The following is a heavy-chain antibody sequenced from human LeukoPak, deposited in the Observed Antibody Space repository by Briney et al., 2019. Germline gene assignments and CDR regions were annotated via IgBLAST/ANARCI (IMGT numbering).Heavy chain of an antibody. CDR1: GFTFSSYE. V-gene: IGHV3-48*03. CDR3: AELGITMIGGV. J-gene: IGHJ6*04. CDR2: ISSSGSTI. D-gene: IGHD3-10*02. Sequence: GGSLSLSCAASGFTFSSYEMNWVRQAPGKGLEWVSYISSSGSTIYYADSVKCRFNISRDNAKNSLYLQMNSLRAEDTAVYYCAELGITMIGGVWGKGTTVTISS.